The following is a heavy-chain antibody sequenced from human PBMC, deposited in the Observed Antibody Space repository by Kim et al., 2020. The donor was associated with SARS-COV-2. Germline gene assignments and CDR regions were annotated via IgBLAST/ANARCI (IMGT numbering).Heavy chain of an antibody. D-gene: IGHD2-15*01. CDR1: GDSIRGSGYY. Sequence: SETLSLTCTVSGDSIRGSGYYWSWIRHHPQKGLEWIGFIYYSGATDYNPSLKSRISIAVDTSQNQFSLQLHSVTAADTARYYCASGDATPFYYFDYWRQG. CDR3: ASGDATPFYYFDY. V-gene: IGHV4-31*03. J-gene: IGHJ4*02. CDR2: IYYSGAT.